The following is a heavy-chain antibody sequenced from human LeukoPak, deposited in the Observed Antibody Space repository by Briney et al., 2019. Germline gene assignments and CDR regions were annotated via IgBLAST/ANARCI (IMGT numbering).Heavy chain of an antibody. CDR2: ISGSGGST. CDR1: GFTFSSYA. V-gene: IGHV3-23*01. D-gene: IGHD3-9*01. J-gene: IGHJ4*02. CDR3: AKDHISLRYFDWLPSFDY. Sequence: GGSLRLSCAASGFTFSSYAMSWVRQAPGKGLEWVSAISGSGGSTYYADPVKGRFTISRDNSKNTLYLQMNSLRAEDTAVYYCAKDHISLRYFDWLPSFDYWGQGTLVTVSS.